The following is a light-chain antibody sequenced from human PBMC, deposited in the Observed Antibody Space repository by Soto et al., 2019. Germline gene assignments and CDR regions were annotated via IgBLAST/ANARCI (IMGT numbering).Light chain of an antibody. Sequence: QSVLTQPASVSGSPGQSITISCTGTSSDVGGYNYVSWYQQHPDKAPKLMIYEVSNRPSGVSNRFSGSKSGNTASLTISGLHAEDEADYYCSSYASGSTVIFGGGTKVTVL. CDR1: SSDVGGYNY. CDR2: EVS. CDR3: SSYASGSTVI. J-gene: IGLJ2*01. V-gene: IGLV2-14*01.